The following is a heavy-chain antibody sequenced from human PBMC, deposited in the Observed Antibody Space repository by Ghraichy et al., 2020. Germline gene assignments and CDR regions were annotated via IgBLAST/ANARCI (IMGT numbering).Heavy chain of an antibody. D-gene: IGHD5-18*01. CDR1: GGSISSYY. CDR2: IYYSGSS. J-gene: IGHJ3*02. CDR3: ARHLYSYGPDAFDI. V-gene: IGHV4-59*08. Sequence: TLSLTCTVSGGSISSYYCSWIRQPPGKGLEWIGYIYYSGSSNYNPSLKSRVTISVDTSKNQFSLKLSSVTAADTAVYYCARHLYSYGPDAFDIWGQGTMVTVSS.